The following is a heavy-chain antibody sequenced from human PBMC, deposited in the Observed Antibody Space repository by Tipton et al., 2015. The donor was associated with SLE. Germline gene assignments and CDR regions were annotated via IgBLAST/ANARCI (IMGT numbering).Heavy chain of an antibody. CDR1: GFTFSSYW. D-gene: IGHD4-11*01. CDR3: ARRSLTLHLS. J-gene: IGHJ5*02. CDR2: IDPSDSYT. V-gene: IGHV5-10-1*01. Sequence: SLRLSCAASGFTFSSYWISWVRQMPGKGLEWMGRIDPSDSYTNYSPSFQGHVTISADKSISTAYLQWSSLKASDTAMYYCARRSLTLHLSWGQGTLVTVSS.